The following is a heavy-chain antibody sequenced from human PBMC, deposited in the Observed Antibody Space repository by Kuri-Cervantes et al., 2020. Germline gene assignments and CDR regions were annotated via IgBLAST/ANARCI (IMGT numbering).Heavy chain of an antibody. V-gene: IGHV4-30-4*01. J-gene: IGHJ6*02. Sequence: SETLSLTSTVSGGSISSGDYYWSWIRQPPGKGLEWIGYIYYSGSTYYNPPLKSRVTISVDTSKNQFSLKLSSVTAADTAVYYCAREVGGYDLNYYYYGMDVWGQGTTVTVSS. D-gene: IGHD5-12*01. CDR3: AREVGGYDLNYYYYGMDV. CDR1: GGSISSGDYY. CDR2: IYYSGST.